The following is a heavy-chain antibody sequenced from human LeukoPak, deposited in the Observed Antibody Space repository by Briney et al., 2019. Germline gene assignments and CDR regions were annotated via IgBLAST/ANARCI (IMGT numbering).Heavy chain of an antibody. J-gene: IGHJ4*02. Sequence: GGSLRLSCAASGFTFSSYSMNWVRQAPGKGLEWVSSISSSSSYIYYADSVKGRFTISRDNAKNSLYLQMNSLRAEDTAVYYCAREPMYYYDSSGYYLDYWGQGTLVTVSS. D-gene: IGHD3-22*01. CDR2: ISSSSSYI. CDR3: AREPMYYYDSSGYYLDY. V-gene: IGHV3-21*01. CDR1: GFTFSSYS.